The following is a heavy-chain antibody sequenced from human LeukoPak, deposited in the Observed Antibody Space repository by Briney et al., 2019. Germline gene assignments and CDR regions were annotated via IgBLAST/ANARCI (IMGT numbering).Heavy chain of an antibody. D-gene: IGHD3-9*01. Sequence: GSLRLSCAASGFTVSSNSMSWVRQAPGKGLEWVSLIYSGGGTYYADSVKGRFTISRDNSKNTLYLQMNSLRAEDTAVYFCARETYDILTGRGAFDLWGQGTMVTVSS. V-gene: IGHV3-53*01. CDR1: GFTVSSNS. CDR2: IYSGGGT. CDR3: ARETYDILTGRGAFDL. J-gene: IGHJ3*01.